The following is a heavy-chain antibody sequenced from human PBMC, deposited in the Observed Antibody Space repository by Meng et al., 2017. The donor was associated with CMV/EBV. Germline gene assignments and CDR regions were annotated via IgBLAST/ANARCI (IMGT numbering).Heavy chain of an antibody. Sequence: ASVKVSCKASGYTFTGYYMHWVRQAPGQGLEWMGWINPNSGGTNYAQKFQGRVTMTRDTSISTAYLQWSSLRASDTAMYYCARQQLADFWGQGTLVTVSS. V-gene: IGHV1-2*02. CDR2: INPNSGGT. J-gene: IGHJ4*02. CDR1: GYTFTGYY. CDR3: ARQQLADF. D-gene: IGHD6-13*01.